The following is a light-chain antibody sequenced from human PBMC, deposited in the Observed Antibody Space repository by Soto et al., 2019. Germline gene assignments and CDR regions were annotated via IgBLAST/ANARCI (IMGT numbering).Light chain of an antibody. Sequence: IVLTQSPGTLSLSRGERATLSCRASQSVSSSYLAWYQQKPGQAPRVLIYGASSRATGIPERFSGSGSGTDFTLTISRLEPEDFAVYYCQFYGGSFTFGPGTKVDIK. V-gene: IGKV3-20*01. J-gene: IGKJ3*01. CDR2: GAS. CDR1: QSVSSSY. CDR3: QFYGGSFT.